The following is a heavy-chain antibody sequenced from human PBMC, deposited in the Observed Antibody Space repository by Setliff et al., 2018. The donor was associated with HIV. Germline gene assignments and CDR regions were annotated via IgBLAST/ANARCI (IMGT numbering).Heavy chain of an antibody. J-gene: IGHJ3*02. Sequence: ASVKVSCKASGYTFTSYAMNWVRQAPGQGLEWMGWINTNTGNPTYAQCFTGRFVFSLDTSVSTAYLQISSLKAEDTAVYYCARDRYHYGSGSYYQSGSDAFDIWGQGTMVTVSS. V-gene: IGHV7-4-1*02. CDR1: GYTFTSYA. D-gene: IGHD3-10*01. CDR2: INTNTGNP. CDR3: ARDRYHYGSGSYYQSGSDAFDI.